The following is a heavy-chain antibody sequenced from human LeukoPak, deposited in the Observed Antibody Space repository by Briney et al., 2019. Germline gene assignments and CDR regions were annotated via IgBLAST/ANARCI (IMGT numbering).Heavy chain of an antibody. Sequence: AASVKVSCKASGGTFSSYAISWVRQAPGQGLEWMGGIIPIFGTANYAQKFQGRVTITTDESTSTAYMKLSSLRSEDTAVYYCARDKSSGWYSGDLDYWGQGTLVTVSP. CDR3: ARDKSSGWYSGDLDY. J-gene: IGHJ4*02. D-gene: IGHD6-19*01. V-gene: IGHV1-69*05. CDR1: GGTFSSYA. CDR2: IIPIFGTA.